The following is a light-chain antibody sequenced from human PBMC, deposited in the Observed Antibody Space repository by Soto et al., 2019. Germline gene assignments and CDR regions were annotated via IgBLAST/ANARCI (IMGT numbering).Light chain of an antibody. J-gene: IGLJ2*01. CDR1: SGHSNYA. CDR2: VNNDGSH. CDR3: RTWGTGLRVV. V-gene: IGLV4-69*01. Sequence: QLVLTQSPSDSASLGASVKLTCTLSSGHSNYAIAWHQQQPEKGPRYLMKVNNDGSHTKGDGIPDRFSGPSPGAVRYLAISILQSEVEAEYYCRTWGTGLRVVFGGGTELTVL.